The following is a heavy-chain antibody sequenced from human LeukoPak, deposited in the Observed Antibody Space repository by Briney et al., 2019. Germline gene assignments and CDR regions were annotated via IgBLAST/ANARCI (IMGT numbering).Heavy chain of an antibody. CDR3: ARARVIVVVPAANPLYYGMDV. J-gene: IGHJ6*02. D-gene: IGHD2-2*01. Sequence: GSSVKVSCKASGGTFSSYAISWVRQAPGQGLEWMGRIIPILGIANYAQKFQGRVTITADKSTSTAYMELSSLRSEDTAVYYCARARVIVVVPAANPLYYGMDVWGQGTTVTVSS. CDR2: IIPILGIA. CDR1: GGTFSSYA. V-gene: IGHV1-69*04.